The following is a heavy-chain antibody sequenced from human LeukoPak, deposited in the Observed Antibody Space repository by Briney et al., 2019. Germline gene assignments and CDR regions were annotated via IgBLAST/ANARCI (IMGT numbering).Heavy chain of an antibody. J-gene: IGHJ5*02. D-gene: IGHD2-2*01. Sequence: ASVKVSCKASGGTFSSYAISWVRQAPGQGREWMGGIIPIFGTANYAQKFQGRVTITADESTSTAYMELSSLRSEDTAVYYCARILYDIVVVPAAPGGWFDPWGQGTLVTVST. CDR1: GGTFSSYA. CDR3: ARILYDIVVVPAAPGGWFDP. V-gene: IGHV1-69*13. CDR2: IIPIFGTA.